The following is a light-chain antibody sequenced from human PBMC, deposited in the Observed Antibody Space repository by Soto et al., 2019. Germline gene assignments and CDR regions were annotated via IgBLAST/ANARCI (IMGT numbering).Light chain of an antibody. V-gene: IGLV2-8*01. CDR1: NSDVGGYDF. Sequence: QAVVTQPPSASGSPGQSVTISCTGTNSDVGGYDFVSWYQQHPGKAPKLMIYEVNKRPSGVPDRFSGSKSGNTASLTVSGLQAEDEASYYCSSFAGSNNVLFGGGTKVTV. CDR2: EVN. CDR3: SSFAGSNNVL. J-gene: IGLJ3*02.